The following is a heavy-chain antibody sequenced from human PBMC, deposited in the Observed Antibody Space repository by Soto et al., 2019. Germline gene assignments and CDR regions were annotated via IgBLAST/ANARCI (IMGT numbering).Heavy chain of an antibody. J-gene: IGHJ6*03. CDR3: AVVVPAEDYYYYMDV. CDR2: IYYSGST. V-gene: IGHV4-31*03. CDR1: GGSISSGGYY. Sequence: SETLSLTCTVSGGSISSGGYYWSWIRQHPGKGLEWIGYIYYSGSTYYNPSLKSRVTISVDTSKNQFSLKLSSVTAADTAVYYCAVVVPAEDYYYYMDVSGKGTTVTVSS. D-gene: IGHD2-2*01.